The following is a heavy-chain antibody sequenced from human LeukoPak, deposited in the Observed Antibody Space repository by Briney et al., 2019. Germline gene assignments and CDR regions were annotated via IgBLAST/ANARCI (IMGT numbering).Heavy chain of an antibody. V-gene: IGHV1-18*01. CDR2: ISAYNGNT. CDR3: AREDWVDYDFWSGYYTQNWFDP. CDR1: GYTFTSYG. J-gene: IGHJ5*02. Sequence: ASVKVSCKASGYTFTSYGISWVRQAPGQGLEWMGWISAYNGNTNFAQKLQGRITMTTDTSTSTAYMELSRLRSDDTAVYYCAREDWVDYDFWSGYYTQNWFDPWGQGTLVTVSS. D-gene: IGHD3-3*01.